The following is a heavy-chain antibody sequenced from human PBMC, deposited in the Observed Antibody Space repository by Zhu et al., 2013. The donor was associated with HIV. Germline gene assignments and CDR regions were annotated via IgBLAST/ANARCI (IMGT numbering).Heavy chain of an antibody. V-gene: IGHV1-18*01. CDR1: GYTFINYG. CDR3: AREERALDV. J-gene: IGHJ3*01. Sequence: QVQLVQSGAEVKKPGASVKVSCKASGYTFINYGIAWVRQAPGQGLEWMGWISTYNGNTNYAQKFQGRVTMTRDTSTHTAHMELRSLRFDDTGIYYCAREERALDVWGQGTMVTVFS. CDR2: ISTYNGNT.